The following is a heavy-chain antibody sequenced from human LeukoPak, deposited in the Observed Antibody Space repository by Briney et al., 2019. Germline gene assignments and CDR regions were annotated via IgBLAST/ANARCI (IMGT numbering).Heavy chain of an antibody. Sequence: AGGSLRLSCAASGSTFTSYAMTWVRQAPGKGLEWVSGISNSGGSTYYADSVKGRFTISRDNSKSTLYLQLSSLRAEDTAVYYCANTVVRGSYNMDVWGQGTTVTVSS. CDR2: ISNSGGST. CDR1: GSTFTSYA. D-gene: IGHD3-10*01. J-gene: IGHJ6*02. V-gene: IGHV3-23*01. CDR3: ANTVVRGSYNMDV.